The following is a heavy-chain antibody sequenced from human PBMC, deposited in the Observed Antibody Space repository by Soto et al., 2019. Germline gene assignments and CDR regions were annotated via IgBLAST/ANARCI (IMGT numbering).Heavy chain of an antibody. CDR2: INHSGST. V-gene: IGHV4-34*01. CDR1: GGSFSGYY. D-gene: IGHD7-27*01. CDR3: ARCWGIIFDY. J-gene: IGHJ4*02. Sequence: QVQLQQWGAGLLKPSETLSLTCAVYGGSFSGYYWNWIRQPPGKGLEWIGEINHSGSTNYNPALKSRVTISVDTSKNHFSLKLSSVTASDTAVYYCARCWGIIFDYWGQGTLVTVSS.